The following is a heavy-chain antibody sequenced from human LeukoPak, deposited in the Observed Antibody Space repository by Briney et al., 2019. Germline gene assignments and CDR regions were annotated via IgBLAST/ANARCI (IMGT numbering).Heavy chain of an antibody. CDR2: ISSNGGST. J-gene: IGHJ4*02. Sequence: GGSLRLSCAASGFTFSSYAMHWVRQAPGRGLEYVSAISSNGGSTYYANSVKGRFTISRDNSKNTLYLQMGSLRAEDMAVYYCAREALYDSSGPFDYWGQGTLVTASS. V-gene: IGHV3-64*01. D-gene: IGHD3-22*01. CDR1: GFTFSSYA. CDR3: AREALYDSSGPFDY.